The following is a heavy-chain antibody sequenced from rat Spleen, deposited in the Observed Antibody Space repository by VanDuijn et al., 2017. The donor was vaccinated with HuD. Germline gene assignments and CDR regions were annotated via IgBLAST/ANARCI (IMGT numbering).Heavy chain of an antibody. D-gene: IGHD5-1*01. CDR3: TRKGEL. Sequence: EVQLVESDGGLVQPGRSLELSCTASGFIFSDYYMAWVRQAPTKGLEWVASIDTGGDSTYYRDSVKGRFTISRENAKNTLYLQMDSLRSEDTATYYCTRKGELWGQGVMVTVSS. V-gene: IGHV5-27*01. CDR1: GFIFSDYY. CDR2: IDTGGDST. J-gene: IGHJ2*01.